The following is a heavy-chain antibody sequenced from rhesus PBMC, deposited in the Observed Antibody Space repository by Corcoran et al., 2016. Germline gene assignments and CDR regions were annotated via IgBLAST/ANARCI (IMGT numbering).Heavy chain of an antibody. D-gene: IGHD5-24*01. V-gene: IGHV4-122*02. CDR3: ARDPTYRGFDY. CDR2: ITYSGRT. J-gene: IGHJ4*01. Sequence: QVQLQESGPGLVKPSETLSLTCAVSGGSLSSGYYYWRWIRQPPGKGLEWIGYITYSGRTSYNPSLKSRVNMSRDTSKNQFSLKLSSVTAADTAVYYCARDPTYRGFDYWGQGVLVTVSS. CDR1: GGSLSSGYYY.